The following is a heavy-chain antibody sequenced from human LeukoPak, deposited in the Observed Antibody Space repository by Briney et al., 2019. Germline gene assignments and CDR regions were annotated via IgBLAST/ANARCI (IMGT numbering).Heavy chain of an antibody. D-gene: IGHD3-16*01. CDR3: ARGGGLDV. CDR1: RFTFSSYW. Sequence: GGSLRLSCAASRFTFSSYWMSWARQAPGKGLEWVASINHNGNVNYYVDSVKGRFTISRDNAKNSLYLQMSNLRAEDTAVYFCARGGGLDVWGQGATVTVSS. J-gene: IGHJ6*02. V-gene: IGHV3-7*03. CDR2: INHNGNVN.